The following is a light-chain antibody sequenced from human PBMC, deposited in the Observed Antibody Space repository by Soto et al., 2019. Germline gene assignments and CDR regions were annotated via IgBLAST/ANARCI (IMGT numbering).Light chain of an antibody. Sequence: DNVMTQSPLSLPVTPGEPASISCRSSQSLLHSNGYNYLDWYLQKPGQSPQLLIYLGSNRASGAPDRFSGRGSGTDFTLKISRVEAEDVGVYYCMQALQTPLTFGQGTKVDI. CDR3: MQALQTPLT. V-gene: IGKV2-28*01. J-gene: IGKJ1*01. CDR1: QSLLHSNGYNY. CDR2: LGS.